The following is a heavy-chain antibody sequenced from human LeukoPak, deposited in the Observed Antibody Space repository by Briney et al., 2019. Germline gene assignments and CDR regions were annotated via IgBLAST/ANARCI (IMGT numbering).Heavy chain of an antibody. V-gene: IGHV4-4*07. Sequence: PSETLSLSCVMYGVSFTGCYWSWIRQPAGKGLEWIGRIYTSGSTNYNPSLKSRVTMSVDTSKNQFSLKLSSVTAADTAVYYCARDVGDYWGQGTLVTVSS. D-gene: IGHD3-10*01. CDR1: GVSFTGCY. CDR2: IYTSGST. CDR3: ARDVGDY. J-gene: IGHJ4*02.